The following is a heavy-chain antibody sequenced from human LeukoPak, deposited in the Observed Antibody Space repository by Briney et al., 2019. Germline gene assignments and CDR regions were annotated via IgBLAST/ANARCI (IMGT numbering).Heavy chain of an antibody. Sequence: GGSLRLSCATSEFTFGNYAMSWVRQAPGKGLEWVSTITDSGDRTYYADSVKGRFTISRDNAKNSLYLQMNSLRAEDTAVYYCARDTYYYDSSGYYYPGGSDCWGQGTLVTVSS. CDR1: EFTFGNYA. CDR3: ARDTYYYDSSGYYYPGGSDC. D-gene: IGHD3-22*01. J-gene: IGHJ4*02. V-gene: IGHV3-23*01. CDR2: ITDSGDRT.